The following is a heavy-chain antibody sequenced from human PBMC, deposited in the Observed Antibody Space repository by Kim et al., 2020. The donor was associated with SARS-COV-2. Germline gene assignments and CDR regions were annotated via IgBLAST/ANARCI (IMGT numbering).Heavy chain of an antibody. CDR1: GFTFDDYA. Sequence: GGSLRLSCVAPGFTFDDYAIHWVRQVPGKGLEWVSGISWNSNSIAYVDSVRGRFTISRDNAKNSLYLQLNSLRAEDTALYYFAKDMRAGTWELAPSFDYWGQGTLVTVSS. CDR2: ISWNSNSI. V-gene: IGHV3-9*01. J-gene: IGHJ4*02. D-gene: IGHD1-26*01. CDR3: AKDMRAGTWELAPSFDY.